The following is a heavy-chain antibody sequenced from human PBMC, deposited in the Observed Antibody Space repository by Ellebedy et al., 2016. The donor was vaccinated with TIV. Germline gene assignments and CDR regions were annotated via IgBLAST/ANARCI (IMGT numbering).Heavy chain of an antibody. CDR1: GFNLRSHW. V-gene: IGHV3-7*01. J-gene: IGHJ5*02. Sequence: GESLKIPCAASGFNLRSHWMTWVRQAPGMGLEWVAKLRQEGDEPYYVESVKCRFTISRANAKNSLFLQMNSLRVEDTAVYYCARRASYGDYAVQVNPWFDRWGQGTLVTVSS. CDR3: ARRASYGDYAVQVNPWFDR. CDR2: LRQEGDEP. D-gene: IGHD4-17*01.